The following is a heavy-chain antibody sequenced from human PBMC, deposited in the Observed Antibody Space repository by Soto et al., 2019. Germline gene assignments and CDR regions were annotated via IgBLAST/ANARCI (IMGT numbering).Heavy chain of an antibody. CDR2: IIPIFGTA. V-gene: IGHV1-69*01. D-gene: IGHD6-6*01. Sequence: QVQLVQSGAEVKKPGSSVKVSCKASGGTFSSYAISWVRQAPGQGLEWMGGIIPIFGTANYAQKFQGRVTITADESTSTAYMELSSLRSEDTAVYYCAGRYSSSWLGYYYYGMDVWGQGTTVTVSS. J-gene: IGHJ6*02. CDR1: GGTFSSYA. CDR3: AGRYSSSWLGYYYYGMDV.